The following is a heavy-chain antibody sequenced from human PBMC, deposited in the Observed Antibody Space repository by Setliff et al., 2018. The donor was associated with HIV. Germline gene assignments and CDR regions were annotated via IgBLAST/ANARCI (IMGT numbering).Heavy chain of an antibody. D-gene: IGHD6-6*01. CDR2: FHYRGSP. Sequence: PSETLSLTCTVSGDSINNYHWSWIRQPPGEGLEFLGFFHYRGSPIYNPSLKSRVNILVDTSKNQFSLNLTSVTAADTAVYYCARSVARDYWYFGHWGRGTLVTVS. J-gene: IGHJ2*01. CDR3: ARSVARDYWYFGH. V-gene: IGHV4-59*01. CDR1: GDSINNYH.